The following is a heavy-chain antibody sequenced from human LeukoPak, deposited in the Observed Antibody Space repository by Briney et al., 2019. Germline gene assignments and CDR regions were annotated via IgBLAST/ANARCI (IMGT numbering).Heavy chain of an antibody. CDR2: IYAGDSST. D-gene: IGHD3-16*01. CDR1: GFTFSTYS. J-gene: IGHJ4*02. CDR3: ARHSCYDS. V-gene: IGHV5-51*01. Sequence: GESLKISCKGSGFTFSTYSFAWVRQMPGKGLEWMGVIYAGDSSTRYSPSFQGQVTISVDKSISTVYLRWSSLKASDSAIYYCARHSCYDSWGQGTLVTVSS.